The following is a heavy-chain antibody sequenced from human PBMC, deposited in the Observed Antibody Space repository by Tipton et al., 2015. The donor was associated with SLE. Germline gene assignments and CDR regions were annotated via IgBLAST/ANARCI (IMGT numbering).Heavy chain of an antibody. D-gene: IGHD1-26*01. V-gene: IGHV4-61*01. CDR1: GYSISSGYY. J-gene: IGHJ2*01. CDR3: ARGGRRDFDL. Sequence: LRLSCAVSGYSISSGYYWSWIRQPPGKGLEWIGYIYYSGSTNYNPSLKSRVTISVDTSKNQFSLKPSSVTAADTAVYYCARGGRRDFDLWGRGTLVTVSS. CDR2: IYYSGST.